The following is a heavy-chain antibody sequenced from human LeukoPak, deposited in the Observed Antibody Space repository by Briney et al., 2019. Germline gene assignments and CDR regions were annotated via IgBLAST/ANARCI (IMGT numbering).Heavy chain of an antibody. CDR3: ARANDDYGDYCWFDP. CDR2: INPNSGGT. D-gene: IGHD4-17*01. Sequence: ASVKVSCKGSGYTFTGYYMHWVRQAPGQGLEWMGWINPNSGGTNYAQKFQGWVTMTRDTSISTAYMELSRLRSDDTAVYYCARANDDYGDYCWFDPWGQGTLVTVSS. J-gene: IGHJ5*02. V-gene: IGHV1-2*04. CDR1: GYTFTGYY.